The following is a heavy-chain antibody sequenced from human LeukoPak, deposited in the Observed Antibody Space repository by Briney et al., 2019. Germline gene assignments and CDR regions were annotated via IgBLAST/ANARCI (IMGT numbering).Heavy chain of an antibody. J-gene: IGHJ6*03. CDR2: IIPIFGTA. CDR3: ARGYCSSTSCYTLADYYYMDV. CDR1: GGTFSSYA. D-gene: IGHD2-2*02. V-gene: IGHV1-69*05. Sequence: SVKVSCKASGGTFSSYAISWVRQAPGQGLEWMGGIIPIFGTANYAQKFQGRVTITTDESTSTAYMELSSLRTEDTAVYYCARGYCSSTSCYTLADYYYMDVWGKGTTVTVSS.